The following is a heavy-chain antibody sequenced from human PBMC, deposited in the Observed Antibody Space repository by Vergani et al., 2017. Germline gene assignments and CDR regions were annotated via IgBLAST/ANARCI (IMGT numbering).Heavy chain of an antibody. J-gene: IGHJ2*01. CDR2: ISGSGGST. CDR3: ARSRSPRSGWYNWYFDL. D-gene: IGHD6-19*01. CDR1: GFTFSSYA. V-gene: IGHV3-23*01. Sequence: EVQLLESGGGLVQPGGSLRLSCAASGFTFSSYAMSWVRQAPGKGLEWVSAISGSGGSTYYADSVKGRFTISRDNSKNTLYLQMNSLRAEDTAVYYCARSRSPRSGWYNWYFDLWGRGTLVTVSS.